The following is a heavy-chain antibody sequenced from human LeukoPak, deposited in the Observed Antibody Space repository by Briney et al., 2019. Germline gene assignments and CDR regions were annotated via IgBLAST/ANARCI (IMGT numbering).Heavy chain of an antibody. D-gene: IGHD3-22*01. CDR1: GGSISSSSYY. CDR3: ARGRGYYDSSGYYYSENFDY. V-gene: IGHV4-39*07. Sequence: SETLSLTCTVSGGSISSSSYYWGWIRQPPGKGLEWIGSIYYSGSTNYNPSLKSRVTISVDTSKNQFSLKLSSVTAADTAVYYCARGRGYYDSSGYYYSENFDYWGQGTLVTVSS. CDR2: IYYSGST. J-gene: IGHJ4*02.